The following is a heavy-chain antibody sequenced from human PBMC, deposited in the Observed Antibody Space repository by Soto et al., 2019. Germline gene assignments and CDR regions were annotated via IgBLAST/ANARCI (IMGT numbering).Heavy chain of an antibody. D-gene: IGHD4-17*01. J-gene: IGHJ6*02. V-gene: IGHV4-61*01. CDR2: IYYSGST. Sequence: SETLSLTCTVSGGSVSSGSYYWSWIRQPPGKGLEWIGYIYYSGSTNYNPSLKSRVTISVDTSKNQFSLKLSSVTAADTAVYYCARVVDYGDYVGYYYYYGMDVWGQGTTVTRLL. CDR1: GGSVSSGSYY. CDR3: ARVVDYGDYVGYYYYYGMDV.